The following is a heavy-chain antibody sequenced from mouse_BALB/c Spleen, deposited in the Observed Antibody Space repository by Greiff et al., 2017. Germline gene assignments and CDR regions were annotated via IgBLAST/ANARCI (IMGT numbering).Heavy chain of an antibody. J-gene: IGHJ2*01. CDR2: INPSNGRT. CDR3: ARGRYGNYYFDY. V-gene: IGHV1S81*02. CDR1: GYTFTSYW. D-gene: IGHD2-10*02. Sequence: VQLQQPGAELVKPGASVKLSCKASGYTFTSYWMHWVKQRPGQGLEWIGEINPSNGRTNYNEKFKSKATLTVDKSSSTAYMQLSSLTSEDSAVYYCARGRYGNYYFDYWGQGTTLTVSS.